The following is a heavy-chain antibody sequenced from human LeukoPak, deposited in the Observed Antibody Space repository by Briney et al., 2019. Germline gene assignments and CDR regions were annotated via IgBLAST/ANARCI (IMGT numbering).Heavy chain of an antibody. Sequence: ASVKVSCKASGYTFISYYMHCVRQAPGQGLEWMGIINPSGGSTSYAQKFQGRVTMTRDTFTSTVYMELSSLRSEDTAVYYCARDFSMAGYYWGQGTLVTVSS. V-gene: IGHV1-46*01. D-gene: IGHD3-10*01. CDR1: GYTFISYY. J-gene: IGHJ4*02. CDR3: ARDFSMAGYY. CDR2: INPSGGST.